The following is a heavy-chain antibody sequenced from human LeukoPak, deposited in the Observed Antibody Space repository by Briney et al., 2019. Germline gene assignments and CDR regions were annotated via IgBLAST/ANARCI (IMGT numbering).Heavy chain of an antibody. D-gene: IGHD3-10*01. CDR3: ARHDYGSGSYYNTGFDY. CDR1: GGSISSSY. V-gene: IGHV4-59*08. CDR2: IYYSGST. Sequence: SETLSLTCTVSGGSISSSYWSWIRQPPGKGLEWIGYIYYSGSTNYNPSLKSRVTISVDTTQNQFSLKLSSVTAADTAVYYCARHDYGSGSYYNTGFDYWGQGTLVTVSS. J-gene: IGHJ4*02.